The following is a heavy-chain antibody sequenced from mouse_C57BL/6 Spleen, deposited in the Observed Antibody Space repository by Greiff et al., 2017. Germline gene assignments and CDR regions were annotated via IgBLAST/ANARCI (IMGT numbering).Heavy chain of an antibody. D-gene: IGHD1-1*01. CDR1: GFTFSSYG. Sequence: DVMLVESGGDLVKPGGSLKLSCAASGFTFSSYGMSWVRQTPDKRLEWVATISSGGSYTYYPDSVKGRFTISRDNAKNTLYLQMSSLKSEDTAMYYCAREGITTVPFDYWGQGTTLTVSS. CDR3: AREGITTVPFDY. CDR2: ISSGGSYT. J-gene: IGHJ2*01. V-gene: IGHV5-6*02.